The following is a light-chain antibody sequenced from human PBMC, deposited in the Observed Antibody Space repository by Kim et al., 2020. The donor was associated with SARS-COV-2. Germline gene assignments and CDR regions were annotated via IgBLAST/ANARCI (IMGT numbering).Light chain of an antibody. CDR1: KSNIENNY. Sequence: ELTQPPSASGTSGQRVTISCSGSKSNIENNYVYWYQHLPGTAPKVLIYRNNERPSGVPDRFSGSRLGSSAALVISGLRSEDESHYYCAAWDDSLGAVIFGGGTQLTVL. CDR2: RNN. J-gene: IGLJ2*01. CDR3: AAWDDSLGAVI. V-gene: IGLV1-47*01.